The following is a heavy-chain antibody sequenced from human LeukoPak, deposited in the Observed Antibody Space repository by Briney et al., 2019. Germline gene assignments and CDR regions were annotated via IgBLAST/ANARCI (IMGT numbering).Heavy chain of an antibody. CDR3: ARGGYQLLRY. D-gene: IGHD1-26*01. Sequence: ASVKVSCKASGYTFTRFAFTWVRQAPGQGLEWMGWISAYTGDTHYAQNLQGRVTMTTDTSTNTASLELRSLRSDDTAVYYCARGGYQLLRYWGQGTLVTVSS. CDR2: ISAYTGDT. CDR1: GYTFTRFA. J-gene: IGHJ4*01. V-gene: IGHV1-18*01.